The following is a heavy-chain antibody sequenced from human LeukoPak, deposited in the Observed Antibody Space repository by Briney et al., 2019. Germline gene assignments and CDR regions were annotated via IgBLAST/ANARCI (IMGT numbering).Heavy chain of an antibody. CDR3: TTEFPIKYSSSWYLDY. D-gene: IGHD6-13*01. J-gene: IGHJ4*02. CDR1: GFTFSNAW. CDR2: IKSKTDGGTT. Sequence: GGSLRLSCAASGFTFSNAWMSWVRQAPGKGLEWVGRIKSKTDGGTTDYAAPVKGRFTISRDYSKNTLYLQMNSLKTEDTAVYYCTTEFPIKYSSSWYLDYWGQGTLVTVSS. V-gene: IGHV3-15*01.